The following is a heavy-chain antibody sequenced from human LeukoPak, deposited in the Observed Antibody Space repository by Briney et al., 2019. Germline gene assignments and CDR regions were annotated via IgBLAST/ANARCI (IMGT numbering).Heavy chain of an antibody. V-gene: IGHV3-48*03. CDR3: AILPKGYCSGGSCYFDY. CDR1: GFTFSSYE. J-gene: IGHJ4*02. D-gene: IGHD2-15*01. CDR2: ISSSGSTI. Sequence: GGSLRLSCAASGFTFSSYEMNRVRQAPGKGLEWVSYISSSGSTIYYADSVKGRFTISRDNAKNSLYLQMNSLRAEDTAVYYCAILPKGYCSGGSCYFDYWGQGTLVTVSS.